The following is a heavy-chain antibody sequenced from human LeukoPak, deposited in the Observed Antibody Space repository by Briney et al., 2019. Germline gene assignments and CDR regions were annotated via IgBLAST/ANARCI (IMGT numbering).Heavy chain of an antibody. J-gene: IGHJ4*02. V-gene: IGHV3-30*03. Sequence: GGSLRLSCAASGFTFSSYGMHWVRQAPGKGLEWVAVISYDGSNKYYADSVKGRFSISRDNSENTLYLQMKSLRAEDTAVYYCARGDGYNFFDYWGQGTLVTVSS. CDR3: ARGDGYNFFDY. D-gene: IGHD5-24*01. CDR2: ISYDGSNK. CDR1: GFTFSSYG.